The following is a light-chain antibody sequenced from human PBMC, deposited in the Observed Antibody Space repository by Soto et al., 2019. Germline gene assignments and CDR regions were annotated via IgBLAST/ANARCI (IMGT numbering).Light chain of an antibody. V-gene: IGKV3D-20*02. CDR1: QSVNSKY. CDR2: GGS. CDR3: HQRSNWLT. J-gene: IGKJ4*01. Sequence: EIVLTQSPRTLSLATGERATPSCRASQSVNSKYFTWYQQIPGQAPRLLIYGGSSRATGIPDRFSGSASGTDSTLTISRLEPEDFAVYYCHQRSNWLTFGGGTKVDIK.